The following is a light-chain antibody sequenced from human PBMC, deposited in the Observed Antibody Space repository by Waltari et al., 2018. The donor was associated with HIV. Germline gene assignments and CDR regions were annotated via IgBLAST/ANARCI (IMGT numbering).Light chain of an antibody. J-gene: IGLJ2*01. Sequence: SVLTQQPSVSGAPGQRVTISCTGSSSNIGAGYDVHWYQQFPGTAPKILIFGDSNRPSGIPDRFSGSKAGTAASRAITGLQAEDEADYYCQTYDTGLVFGGGTKLTVL. V-gene: IGLV1-40*01. CDR1: SSNIGAGYD. CDR3: QTYDTGLV. CDR2: GDS.